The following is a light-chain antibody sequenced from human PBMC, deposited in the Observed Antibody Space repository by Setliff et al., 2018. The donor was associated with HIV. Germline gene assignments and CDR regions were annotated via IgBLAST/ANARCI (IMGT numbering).Light chain of an antibody. CDR2: ELS. CDR1: SSDIGSHNH. J-gene: IGLJ1*01. CDR3: ASYAGDGVHDIYV. Sequence: QSVLTQPPSASGSPGQSVAISCTGTSSDIGSHNHVSWYQQYPGKAPKLMIYELSQRPSGVPDRFSGSKSGNTASLTVSGLQAEDEADYYCASYAGDGVHDIYVFGTGTKATV. V-gene: IGLV2-8*01.